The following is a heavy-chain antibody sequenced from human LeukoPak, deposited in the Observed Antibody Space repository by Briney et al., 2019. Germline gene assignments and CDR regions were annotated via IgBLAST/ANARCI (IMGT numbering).Heavy chain of an antibody. Sequence: GGSLRLSCAASGFTFSSYAMHWVRQAPGKGLEWVAVISYDGSNKYYADSVKGRFTISRDNSKNTLYLQMNSLRAEDTAVYYCARAYSSSWYYNYGMDVWGQGTTVTVSS. CDR2: ISYDGSNK. V-gene: IGHV3-30*04. J-gene: IGHJ6*02. CDR3: ARAYSSSWYYNYGMDV. D-gene: IGHD6-13*01. CDR1: GFTFSSYA.